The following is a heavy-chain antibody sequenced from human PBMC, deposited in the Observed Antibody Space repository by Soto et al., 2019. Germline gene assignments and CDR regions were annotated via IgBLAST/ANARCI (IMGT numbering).Heavy chain of an antibody. CDR3: AGSIVPGVNISSFDP. D-gene: IGHD3-10*01. V-gene: IGHV1-3*01. CDR1: GYTFTSYA. CDR2: INAGNGNT. J-gene: IGHJ5*02. Sequence: ASVKVSCKASGYTFTSYAMHWVRQAPGQRLEWMGWINAGNGNTKYSQKFQGRVTITRDTSASTAYMELSSLRSEDTAVYYCAGSIVPGVNISSFDPWGQGTLVTVSS.